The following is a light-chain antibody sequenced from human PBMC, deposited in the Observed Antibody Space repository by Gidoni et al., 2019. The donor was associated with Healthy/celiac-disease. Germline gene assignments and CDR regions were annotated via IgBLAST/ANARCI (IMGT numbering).Light chain of an antibody. Sequence: EIVMTQSPATLSVSPGDRATLSCRARQSVSSNLAWYQQKPGQAPRLLIYGASTRATGIPARFSGSGSGTEFTLTISSLQSEDFAVYYCQQYNNWPGFGQGTKVEIK. CDR1: QSVSSN. CDR3: QQYNNWPG. V-gene: IGKV3-15*01. J-gene: IGKJ1*01. CDR2: GAS.